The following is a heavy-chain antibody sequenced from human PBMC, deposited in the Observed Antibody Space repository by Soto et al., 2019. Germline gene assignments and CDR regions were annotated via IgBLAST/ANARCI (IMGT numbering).Heavy chain of an antibody. J-gene: IGHJ4*02. CDR1: GDSITSSSYY. V-gene: IGHV4-39*01. D-gene: IGHD6-6*01. CDR3: ARSTIAPRLFMYPFDS. CDR2: IYYDGNT. Sequence: QLQLQESGPGLVKPSETLSLTCTVSGDSITSSSYYWGWIRQPPGKGLECIGNIYYDGNTYYNPSLKSRVTISLDTSTNQFSLRLNSVTAADTAVYYCARSTIAPRLFMYPFDSWGQGTLVTVSS.